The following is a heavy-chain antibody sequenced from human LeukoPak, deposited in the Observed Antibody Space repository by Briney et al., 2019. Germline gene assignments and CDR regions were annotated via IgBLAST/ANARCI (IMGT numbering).Heavy chain of an antibody. CDR1: GYTFTGYY. J-gene: IGHJ4*02. CDR2: INPNSGGT. D-gene: IGHD3-3*01. V-gene: IGHV1-2*02. CDR3: ARDSIHYDFWSGLDY. Sequence: GASVKVSCKASGYTFTGYYMHWVRQAPGQGLESMGWINPNSGGTNYAQKFQGRVTMTRDTSISTAYMELSRLRSDDTAVYYCARDSIHYDFWSGLDYWGQGTLVTVSS.